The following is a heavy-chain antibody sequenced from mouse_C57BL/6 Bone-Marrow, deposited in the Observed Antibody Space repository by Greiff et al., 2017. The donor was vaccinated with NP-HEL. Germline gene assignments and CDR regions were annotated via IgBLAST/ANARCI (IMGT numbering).Heavy chain of an antibody. D-gene: IGHD3-3*01. CDR3: AREGSRNYFDY. CDR1: GYTFTSSG. V-gene: IGHV1-81*01. J-gene: IGHJ2*01. CDR2: IYPRSGNT. Sequence: VKLVESGAELARPGASVKLSCKASGYTFTSSGISWVKQRTGQGLAWIGEIYPRSGNTYYNEKFKGKATMTADKSSSTAYMELRSLTSEDSAVYFCAREGSRNYFDYWGQGTTLTVSS.